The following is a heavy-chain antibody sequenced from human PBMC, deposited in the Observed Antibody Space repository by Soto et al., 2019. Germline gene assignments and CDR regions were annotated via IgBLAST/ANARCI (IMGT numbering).Heavy chain of an antibody. Sequence: EVQLLESGGGLVQPGGSLRLSCAASGFTFSSYAMSWVRQAPGKGLEWVSAISGSGGSRYSADSVKGRFTIPRDNSKNALYRQMTSLRAEDTDVYYCAQEGWGGFDYRGQGTLVTGSS. CDR1: GFTFSSYA. CDR3: AQEGWGGFDY. V-gene: IGHV3-23*01. CDR2: ISGSGGSR. J-gene: IGHJ4*02. D-gene: IGHD2-21*01.